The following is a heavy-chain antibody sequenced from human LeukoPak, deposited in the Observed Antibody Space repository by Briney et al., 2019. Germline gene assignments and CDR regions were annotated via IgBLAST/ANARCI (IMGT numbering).Heavy chain of an antibody. J-gene: IGHJ5*02. CDR2: INWIGGST. V-gene: IGHV3-20*04. CDR1: GFTFDDYG. D-gene: IGHD3-3*01. Sequence: PGGSLSLSCAASGFTFDDYGMSWVGQAPGKGRGWVFGINWIGGSTGYADSVEGRFTISRDNAKNSLYLQMNSLRAEDTAVYYCARDPLRNGRGENWFDRWGQGTLVTVSS. CDR3: ARDPLRNGRGENWFDR.